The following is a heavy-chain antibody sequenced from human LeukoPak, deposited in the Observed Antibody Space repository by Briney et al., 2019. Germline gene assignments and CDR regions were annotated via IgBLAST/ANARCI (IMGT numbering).Heavy chain of an antibody. CDR2: ISSSSSYI. Sequence: GGSLRLSCAASGFTFSSYSMNWVRQAPGKGLEWVSSISSSSSYIYYADSVKGRFTISRDNAKNSLYLQMNSLRAEDTALYYCAKDYGDYYYFDYWGQGTLVTVSS. D-gene: IGHD4-17*01. CDR3: AKDYGDYYYFDY. CDR1: GFTFSSYS. J-gene: IGHJ4*02. V-gene: IGHV3-21*04.